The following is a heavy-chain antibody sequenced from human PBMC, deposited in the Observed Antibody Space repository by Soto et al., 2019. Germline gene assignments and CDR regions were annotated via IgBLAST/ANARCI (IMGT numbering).Heavy chain of an antibody. CDR1: GFTFSSYD. V-gene: IGHV3-13*01. Sequence: GGSLRLSCAASGFTFSSYDMHWVRQATGKGLEWVSAIGTAGDTYYPGSVKGRFTISRENAKNSLYLQMNSLRAGDTAVYYCARSFPGDKALDYWGQGTLVTVSS. CDR3: ARSFPGDKALDY. D-gene: IGHD3-16*01. CDR2: IGTAGDT. J-gene: IGHJ4*02.